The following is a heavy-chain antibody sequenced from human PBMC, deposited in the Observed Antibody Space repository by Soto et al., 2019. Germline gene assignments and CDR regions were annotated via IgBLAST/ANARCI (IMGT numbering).Heavy chain of an antibody. J-gene: IGHJ5*02. Sequence: GGSLRLSCAASGFTFSSYAMGWVRQAPGKGLEWVSAISGSGGSTYYADSVKGRFTISRDNSKNTLYLQMNSLRAEDTAVYYCAKGHVYYDFWSGYSNWFDPWGQGTLVTVSS. V-gene: IGHV3-23*01. CDR3: AKGHVYYDFWSGYSNWFDP. D-gene: IGHD3-3*01. CDR2: ISGSGGST. CDR1: GFTFSSYA.